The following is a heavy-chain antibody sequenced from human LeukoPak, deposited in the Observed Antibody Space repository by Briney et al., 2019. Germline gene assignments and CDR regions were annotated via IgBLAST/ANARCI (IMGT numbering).Heavy chain of an antibody. CDR2: IWYDASDR. CDR1: GFTFSSFG. CDR3: ARARPFGGYFDL. Sequence: GGSLTLSCAASGFTFSSFGMHWVRQAPGKGLEWVAVIWYDASDRYYADSVKGRFTISRDNPKNTLFLQMNSLRDDDTAVYYCARARPFGGYFDLWGQGTLVTVSS. J-gene: IGHJ4*02. V-gene: IGHV3-33*01. D-gene: IGHD4-23*01.